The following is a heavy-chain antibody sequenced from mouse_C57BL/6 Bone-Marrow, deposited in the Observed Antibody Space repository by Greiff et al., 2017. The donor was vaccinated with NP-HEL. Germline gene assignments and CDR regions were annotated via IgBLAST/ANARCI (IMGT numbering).Heavy chain of an antibody. CDR1: GFNIKDYY. Sequence: VQLKQSGAELVKPGASVKLSCTASGFNIKDYYMHWVKQRTEQGLEWIGRIDPEDGETKYAPKFQGKATITADTSSNTAYLQLSSLTSEDTAVYYCARDQYYGSSEYYFDYWGQGTTLTVSS. D-gene: IGHD1-1*01. V-gene: IGHV14-2*01. J-gene: IGHJ2*01. CDR3: ARDQYYGSSEYYFDY. CDR2: IDPEDGET.